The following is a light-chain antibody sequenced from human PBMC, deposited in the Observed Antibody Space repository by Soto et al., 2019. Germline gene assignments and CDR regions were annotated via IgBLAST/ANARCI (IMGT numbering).Light chain of an antibody. Sequence: ELTQSPSVSVAPEKTATITCGGNNIGNKRVHWYRQKPGQAPVLLISYDSDRPSGIPERFSGSNSGNTATLTISRVEAGDEADYYCQVWDIMTDNYVFGSGTKLTVL. CDR3: QVWDIMTDNYV. J-gene: IGLJ1*01. CDR2: YDS. V-gene: IGLV3-21*04. CDR1: NIGNKR.